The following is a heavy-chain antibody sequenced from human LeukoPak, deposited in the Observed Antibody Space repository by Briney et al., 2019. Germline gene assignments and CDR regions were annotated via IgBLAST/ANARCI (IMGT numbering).Heavy chain of an antibody. CDR3: AKDRSRGLLWFGGAVYNWFDP. J-gene: IGHJ5*02. CDR2: ISGSGGST. Sequence: GGSLRLSCAASGFTFSSYAMSWVRQAPGKGLEWVSAISGSGGSTYYADSVKGRFTISRDNSKNTLYLQMNSLRAEDTAVYYCAKDRSRGLLWFGGAVYNWFDPWGQGTLVTVSS. CDR1: GFTFSSYA. D-gene: IGHD3-10*01. V-gene: IGHV3-23*01.